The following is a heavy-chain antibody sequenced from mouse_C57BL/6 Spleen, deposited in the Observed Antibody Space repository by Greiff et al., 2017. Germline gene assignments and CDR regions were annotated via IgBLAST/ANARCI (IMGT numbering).Heavy chain of an antibody. Sequence: EVHLVESEGGLVQPGSSMKLSCTASGFTFSDYYMAWVRQVPEKGLEWVANINYDGSSTYYLDSLKSRFIISRDNAKNILYLQMSSLKSEDTATYYCAREKVVATSYYAMDYWGQGTSVTVSS. CDR3: AREKVVATSYYAMDY. CDR1: GFTFSDYY. CDR2: INYDGSST. D-gene: IGHD1-1*01. V-gene: IGHV5-16*01. J-gene: IGHJ4*01.